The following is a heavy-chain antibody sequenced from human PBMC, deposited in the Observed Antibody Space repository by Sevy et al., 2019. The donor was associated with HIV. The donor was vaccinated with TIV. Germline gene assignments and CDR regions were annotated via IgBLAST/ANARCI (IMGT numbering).Heavy chain of an antibody. V-gene: IGHV3-21*01. Sequence: GGSLRLSCAASGFTFSTYTMNWVRQAPGKGLEWVSSISSSDYKDYADSVRGRFTISRDNARNSLYLQMNSLRPEDTAIYYCARPIAASPAGYYYYYMDVWGKGTTVTVSS. CDR3: ARPIAASPAGYYYYYMDV. J-gene: IGHJ6*03. CDR2: ISSSDYK. CDR1: GFTFSTYT. D-gene: IGHD6-6*01.